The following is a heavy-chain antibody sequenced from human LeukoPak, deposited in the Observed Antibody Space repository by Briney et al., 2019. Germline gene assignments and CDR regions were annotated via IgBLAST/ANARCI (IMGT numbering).Heavy chain of an antibody. V-gene: IGHV3-74*01. D-gene: IGHD4-11*01. CDR1: GFTFSSYW. CDR3: ARIYSNFVSLGF. J-gene: IGHJ4*02. CDR2: IDTDGSNR. Sequence: GGSLRLSCAASGFTFSSYWMHWVRHTPGKGLVWVSRIDTDGSNRNYADSVKGRFTISRDNAKNTLYLEMNSLRAEDTAVYCCARIYSNFVSLGFWGQGNLVTVSS.